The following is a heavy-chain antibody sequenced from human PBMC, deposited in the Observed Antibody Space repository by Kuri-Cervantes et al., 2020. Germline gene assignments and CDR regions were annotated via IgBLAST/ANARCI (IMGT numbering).Heavy chain of an antibody. V-gene: IGHV3-30*03. CDR2: ISYDGSNK. D-gene: IGHD3-22*01. CDR3: ARDLYYDSSGYYTNWFDP. Sequence: GESLKISCTASGFTFSNYGMHWVRQAPGKGLEWVAVISYDGSNKYYADSVKGRFTISRDNSKNTLYLQMNSLRAEDTAVYYCARDLYYDSSGYYTNWFDPWGQGTLVTVSS. CDR1: GFTFSNYG. J-gene: IGHJ5*02.